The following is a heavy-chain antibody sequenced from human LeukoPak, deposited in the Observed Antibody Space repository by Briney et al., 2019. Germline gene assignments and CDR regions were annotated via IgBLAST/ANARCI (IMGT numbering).Heavy chain of an antibody. CDR2: ISSSSSYI. CDR3: ARGRLTTSIDY. Sequence: GGSLTLSCAASGFTVSNNYMRWVRQAPGKGLEWVSYISSSSSYIYYADSVKGRFTISRDNAKNSLYLQMNSLRAEDTAVYYCARGRLTTSIDYWGQGTLVTVSS. CDR1: GFTVSNNY. J-gene: IGHJ4*02. V-gene: IGHV3-21*01. D-gene: IGHD4/OR15-4a*01.